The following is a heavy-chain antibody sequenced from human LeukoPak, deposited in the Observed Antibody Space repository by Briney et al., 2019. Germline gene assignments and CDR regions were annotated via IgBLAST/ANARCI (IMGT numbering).Heavy chain of an antibody. CDR3: ARGPPYTTTWTPSGVYMDD. CDR2: INPNSGGT. CDR1: GYTFTGYY. V-gene: IGHV1-2*02. Sequence: ASVKVSCKASGYTFTGYYMHWVRQAPGQGLEWMGWINPNSGGTNYAQKFQGRVTMTRDTSISTAYMELSRLTSDDTAVYYCARGPPYTTTWTPSGVYMDDWDKGTTVTVSS. J-gene: IGHJ6*03. D-gene: IGHD6-13*01.